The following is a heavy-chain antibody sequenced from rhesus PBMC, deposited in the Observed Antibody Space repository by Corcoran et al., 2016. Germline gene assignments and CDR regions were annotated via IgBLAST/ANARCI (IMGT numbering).Heavy chain of an antibody. Sequence: QVQLQESGPGLVKPSETLSLTCSVSGGSITDYYWDWIRQPPGKGLEWIGTIYGTDSATVYNPSLRSRVTLSVDTSKNHFSLKLNSVTAADTAVYFCARHSYYSGWFLDSWGQGVLVTVSS. CDR3: ARHSYYSGWFLDS. D-gene: IGHD6-31*01. V-gene: IGHV4S11*01. J-gene: IGHJ1*01. CDR2: IYGTDSAT. CDR1: GGSITDYY.